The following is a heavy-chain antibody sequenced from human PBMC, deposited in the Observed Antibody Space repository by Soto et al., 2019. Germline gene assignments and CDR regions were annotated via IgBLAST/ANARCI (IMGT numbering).Heavy chain of an antibody. CDR2: INHSGST. CDR3: ARTIGNKLIYYRARNRFDP. D-gene: IGHD2-2*02. CDR1: GGSFSGYY. V-gene: IGHV4-34*01. Sequence: SETLSLTCAVYGGSFSGYYWSWIRQPPGKGLEWIGEINHSGSTNYNPSLKSRVTISVDTSKNQFSLKLSSVTAADTAVYYCARTIGNKLIYYRARNRFDPWGQGTLVTVSS. J-gene: IGHJ5*02.